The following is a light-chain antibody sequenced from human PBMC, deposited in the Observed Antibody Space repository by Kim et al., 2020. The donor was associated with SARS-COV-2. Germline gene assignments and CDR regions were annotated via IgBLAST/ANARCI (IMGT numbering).Light chain of an antibody. CDR1: YPNIGGSFD. CDR2: GNT. Sequence: QSVLTQPPSVSGAPGQRVTIFCTGGYPNIGGSFDVHWYQQLPGRAPKLFIFGNTIRPSGVPDRFSASKSGTSASLANTVLQAEDEAVYYCQAFDSSLSGAVFGGGTKRTVL. CDR3: QAFDSSLSGAV. V-gene: IGLV1-40*01. J-gene: IGLJ3*02.